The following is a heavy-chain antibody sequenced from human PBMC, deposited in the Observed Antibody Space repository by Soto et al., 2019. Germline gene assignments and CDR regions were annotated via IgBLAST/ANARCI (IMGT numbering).Heavy chain of an antibody. V-gene: IGHV3-23*01. J-gene: IGHJ6*02. D-gene: IGHD2-21*01. CDR1: GFTFSNYA. CDR3: AKVQSYSYYSTMDV. Sequence: EVQLLESGGGLVQPGGSLRLSCAASGFTFSNYAMSWVRQAPGKGLEWVSGISGSGGSTYYADSVKGRFTISRDNSKNTLYRQMNSLRADDTAVYYCAKVQSYSYYSTMDVWGQGTTVTVSS. CDR2: ISGSGGST.